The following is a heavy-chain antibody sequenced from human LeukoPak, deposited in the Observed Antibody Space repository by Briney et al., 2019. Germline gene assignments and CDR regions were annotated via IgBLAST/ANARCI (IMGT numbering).Heavy chain of an antibody. CDR2: IWYDGSNK. J-gene: IGHJ5*02. Sequence: GRSLRLSCAASGFTLSSYGMHWVRQAPGKGLEWVAVIWYDGSNKYYADSVKGRFTISRDNSKNTLYLQMNSLRAEDTAVYYCARDRSSSWYVTGWFDPWGQGTLVTVSS. CDR1: GFTLSSYG. V-gene: IGHV3-33*01. CDR3: ARDRSSSWYVTGWFDP. D-gene: IGHD6-13*01.